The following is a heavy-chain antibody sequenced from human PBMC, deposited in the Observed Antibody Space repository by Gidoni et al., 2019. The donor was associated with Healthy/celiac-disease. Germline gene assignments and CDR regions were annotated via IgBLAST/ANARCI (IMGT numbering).Heavy chain of an antibody. V-gene: IGHV3-64D*09. Sequence: EVQLVESGGGLVQPGGSLRLSCSASGFTFSSYAMHWVRQAPGKGLEYVSAISSNGGSTYYADSVKGRFTISRDNSKNTLYLQMSSLRAEDTAVYYCVKEAGYSFEVDAFDIWGQGTMVTVSS. CDR3: VKEAGYSFEVDAFDI. CDR1: GFTFSSYA. J-gene: IGHJ3*02. D-gene: IGHD5-18*01. CDR2: ISSNGGST.